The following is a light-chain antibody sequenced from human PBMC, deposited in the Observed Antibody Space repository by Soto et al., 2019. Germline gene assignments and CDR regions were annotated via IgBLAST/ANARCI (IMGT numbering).Light chain of an antibody. CDR3: SSYTSSSTPYV. V-gene: IGLV2-14*01. J-gene: IGLJ1*01. Sequence: CALTKPASVSGSPGQSITISCTGTSSDVGGYNYVSWYQQHPGKAPKLMIYDVSNRPSGVSNRFSGSKSGNTASLTISGLQAEDEADYYCSSYTSSSTPYVFGTGTKVTVL. CDR1: SSDVGGYNY. CDR2: DVS.